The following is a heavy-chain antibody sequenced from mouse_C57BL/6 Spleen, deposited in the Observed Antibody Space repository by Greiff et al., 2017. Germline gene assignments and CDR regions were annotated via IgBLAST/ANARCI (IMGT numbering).Heavy chain of an antibody. CDR2: IYPGDGDT. Sequence: VKLMESGPELVKPGASVKISCKASGYAFSSSWMNWVKQRPGKGLEWIGRIYPGDGDTNYNGKFKGKATLTADKSSSTAYMQLSSLTSEDSAVYFCARTPSYYGSSYWYFDVWGTGTTVTVSS. V-gene: IGHV1-82*01. J-gene: IGHJ1*03. D-gene: IGHD1-1*01. CDR3: ARTPSYYGSSYWYFDV. CDR1: GYAFSSSW.